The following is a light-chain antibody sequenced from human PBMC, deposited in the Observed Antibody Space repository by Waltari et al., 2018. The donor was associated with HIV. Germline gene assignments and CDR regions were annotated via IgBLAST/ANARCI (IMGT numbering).Light chain of an antibody. CDR1: QSVINNY. J-gene: IGKJ1*01. CDR3: QQFGTSPRT. V-gene: IGKV3-20*01. CDR2: GAS. Sequence: EIVLTQSPGTLSLSPVERATLPCRASQSVINNYLAWYQQKPGQAPRLLIYGASSRATGIPDRFSGTGSGTDFTLSISRLEPEDFAVYYCQQFGTSPRTFGQGTKVEIK.